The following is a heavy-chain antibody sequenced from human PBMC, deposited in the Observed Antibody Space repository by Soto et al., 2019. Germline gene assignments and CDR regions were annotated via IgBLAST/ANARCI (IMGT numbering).Heavy chain of an antibody. D-gene: IGHD4-17*01. CDR3: AKDWGTTVTTSDY. J-gene: IGHJ4*02. CDR1: GFTFSSYG. Sequence: QVQLVESGGGVVQPGRSLRLSCAASGFTFSSYGMHWVRQAPGKGLEWVAVISYDGSNKYYADSVKGRFTISRDNSKNTLYLQINSLRAEDTAVYYCAKDWGTTVTTSDYWGQGTLVTVSS. V-gene: IGHV3-30*18. CDR2: ISYDGSNK.